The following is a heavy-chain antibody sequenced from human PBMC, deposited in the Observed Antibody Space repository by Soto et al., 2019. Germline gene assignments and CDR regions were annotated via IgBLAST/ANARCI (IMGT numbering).Heavy chain of an antibody. Sequence: ASVKVSCKDSGYTFTSYAMHWVRQAPGQRLEWMGWINAGNGNTKYSQKFQGRVTITRDTSASTAYMELSSLRSEDTAVYYYARVSHPPSYSSSWYWFDPWGQGTLVTVSS. D-gene: IGHD6-13*01. CDR1: GYTFTSYA. J-gene: IGHJ5*02. CDR2: INAGNGNT. CDR3: ARVSHPPSYSSSWYWFDP. V-gene: IGHV1-3*01.